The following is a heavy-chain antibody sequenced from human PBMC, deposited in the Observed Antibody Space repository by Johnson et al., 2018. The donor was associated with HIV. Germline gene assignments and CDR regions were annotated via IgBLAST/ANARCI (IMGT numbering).Heavy chain of an antibody. CDR2: INWNSGTI. CDR1: GFTFDDYA. D-gene: IGHD5-24*01. Sequence: VQLVESGGGLVQPGRSLRLSCAASGFTFDDYAMHWVRQVPGKGLEWVSSINWNSGTIAYADSVKGRFTISRDNAKNSLYLQMNSLRAEDTAVYYCEGEMGTHALDIWGQGTMVTVSS. V-gene: IGHV3-9*01. J-gene: IGHJ3*02. CDR3: EGEMGTHALDI.